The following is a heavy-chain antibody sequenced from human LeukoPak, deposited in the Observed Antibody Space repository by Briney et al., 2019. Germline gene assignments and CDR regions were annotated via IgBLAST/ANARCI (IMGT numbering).Heavy chain of an antibody. J-gene: IGHJ4*02. D-gene: IGHD6-13*01. V-gene: IGHV3-30*18. CDR2: ISYDGSNK. Sequence: GGSLRLSCAASGFTFSSYGMHWVRQAPGKGLEWVAVISYDGSNKYYADSVKGRFTISRDNSKNALYLQMNSLRAEDTAVYYCAKDLAAGLDYWGQGTLVTVSS. CDR1: GFTFSSYG. CDR3: AKDLAAGLDY.